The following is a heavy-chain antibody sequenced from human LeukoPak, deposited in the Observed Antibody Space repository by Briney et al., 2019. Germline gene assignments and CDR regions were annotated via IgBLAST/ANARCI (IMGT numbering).Heavy chain of an antibody. Sequence: SETLSLTCIVSGGSISSSSYYWGWIRQPPGKGLEWIGSIYYSGSTYYNPSLKSRVTISVDTSKNQFSLKLSSVTAADTAVYYCARLRTTVTTRWFDPWGQGTLVTVSS. CDR2: IYYSGST. D-gene: IGHD4-17*01. V-gene: IGHV4-39*01. CDR3: ARLRTTVTTRWFDP. CDR1: GGSISSSSYY. J-gene: IGHJ5*02.